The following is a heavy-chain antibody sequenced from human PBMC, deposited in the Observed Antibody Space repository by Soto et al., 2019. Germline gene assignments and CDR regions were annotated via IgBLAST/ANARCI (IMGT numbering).Heavy chain of an antibody. V-gene: IGHV2-5*02. CDR1: GFSLSATGAG. J-gene: IGHJ4*02. CDR2: IYWDDDT. Sequence: QITLKESGPALVRPTQPLTLTCTFSGFSLSATGAGVAWIRQPPGKALAWLALIYWDDDTFYSQSLKTRLTITTDTSKNQIVLTMTNLDPVDAATYSCAHCGPEGSFDSWGQGTLVTVSS. CDR3: AHCGPEGSFDS.